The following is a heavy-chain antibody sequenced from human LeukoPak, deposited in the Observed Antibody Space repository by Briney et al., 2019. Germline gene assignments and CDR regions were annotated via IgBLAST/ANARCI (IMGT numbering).Heavy chain of an antibody. J-gene: IGHJ6*03. CDR2: IGAYNGNT. V-gene: IGHV1-18*01. CDR1: GYTFTSYG. D-gene: IGHD6-13*01. Sequence: ASVKVSCKASGYTFTSYGISWVRQAPGQGLEWMGRIGAYNGNTNYAQKLQGRVTMTTDTSTSTAYMELRSLRSDDTAVYYCARGIAAATAGYYYYMDVWGKGTTVTVSS. CDR3: ARGIAAATAGYYYYMDV.